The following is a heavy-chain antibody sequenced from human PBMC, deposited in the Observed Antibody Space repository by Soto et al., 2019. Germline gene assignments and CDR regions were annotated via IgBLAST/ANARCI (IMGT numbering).Heavy chain of an antibody. CDR1: GFTFSSYG. J-gene: IGHJ3*02. D-gene: IGHD2-2*01. V-gene: IGHV3-30*18. CDR2: ISYDGSNK. CDR3: AKGRRSSTSLDAFDI. Sequence: QVQLVESGGGVVQPGRSLRLSCAASGFTFSSYGMHWVRQAPGKGLEWVAVISYDGSNKYYADSVKGRFTISRDNSKNTLYLQMNSLRAEDTAVYYCAKGRRSSTSLDAFDIWGKGTMVTVSS.